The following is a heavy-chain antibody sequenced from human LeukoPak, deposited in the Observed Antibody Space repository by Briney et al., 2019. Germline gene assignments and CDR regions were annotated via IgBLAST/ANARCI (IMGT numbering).Heavy chain of an antibody. V-gene: IGHV4-59*01. CDR3: ARVFGYSYGRFDY. J-gene: IGHJ4*02. D-gene: IGHD5-18*01. Sequence: SETLSLTCTVSGGSISSYYWSWMRQPPGKGLEWIGYIYYSGSTNYNPSLKSRVTISVDTSKNQFSLKLSSVTAADTAVYYCARVFGYSYGRFDYWGQGTLVTVSS. CDR2: IYYSGST. CDR1: GGSISSYY.